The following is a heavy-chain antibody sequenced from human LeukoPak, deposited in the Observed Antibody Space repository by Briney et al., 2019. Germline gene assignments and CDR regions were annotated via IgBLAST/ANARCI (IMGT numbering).Heavy chain of an antibody. J-gene: IGHJ6*03. D-gene: IGHD2-2*01. Sequence: GGSLRLSCAASGFTFSSYSMNWVRQAPGKGLEWVSYISSSSSTIYYADSVKGRFTISRDNAKNSLYLQMNSLRAEDTAVYYCARAPQLPYYYYMDVWGKGTTVTVSS. CDR3: ARAPQLPYYYYMDV. CDR1: GFTFSSYS. V-gene: IGHV3-48*01. CDR2: ISSSSSTI.